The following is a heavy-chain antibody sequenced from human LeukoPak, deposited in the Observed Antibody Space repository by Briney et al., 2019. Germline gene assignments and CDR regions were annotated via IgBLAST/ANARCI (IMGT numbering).Heavy chain of an antibody. CDR3: AKGAKSTTVTGQYFDY. J-gene: IGHJ4*02. V-gene: IGHV3-23*01. Sequence: GGSLRLSCTPSGFTFGDYAMSWVRQAPGKGLEWVSAISGSGGSTYYADSVKGRFTISRDNSKNTLYLQMNSLRAEDTAVYYCAKGAKSTTVTGQYFDYWGQGTLVTVSS. CDR2: ISGSGGST. D-gene: IGHD4-17*01. CDR1: GFTFGDYA.